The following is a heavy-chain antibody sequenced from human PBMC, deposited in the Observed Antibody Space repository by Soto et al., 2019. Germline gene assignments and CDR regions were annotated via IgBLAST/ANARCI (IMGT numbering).Heavy chain of an antibody. J-gene: IGHJ3*02. D-gene: IGHD7-27*01. CDR3: ARDLTGTDAFDI. CDR1: GFTFSSYS. V-gene: IGHV3-21*01. CDR2: ISSSSSYI. Sequence: GGSLRLSCAASGFTFSSYSMNWVRQAPGKGLEWVSSISSSSSYIYYADSVKGRFTISRDNAKNSLYLQMNSLRAEDTAVYYCARDLTGTDAFDIWGQGTMVTVS.